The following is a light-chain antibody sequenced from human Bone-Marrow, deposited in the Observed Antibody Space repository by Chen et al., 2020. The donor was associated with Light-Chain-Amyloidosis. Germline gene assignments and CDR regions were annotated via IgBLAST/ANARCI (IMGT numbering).Light chain of an antibody. CDR1: NIGSTS. Sequence: SYVLTQPSSVSVAPGQTATIACGGNNIGSTSVHWYQQTPGQAPLLVVYDDSDRPSGIPGRSAGSNWGNAATLTISRLEAGDEADYYCQVWDRGSDRTMFGGGTKLTVL. CDR3: QVWDRGSDRTM. V-gene: IGLV3-21*02. J-gene: IGLJ3*02. CDR2: DDS.